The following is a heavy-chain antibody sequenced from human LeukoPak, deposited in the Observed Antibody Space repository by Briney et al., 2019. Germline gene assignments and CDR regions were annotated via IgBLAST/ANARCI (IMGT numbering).Heavy chain of an antibody. CDR3: ARHLRAVSGWYVGWFDP. CDR2: IYYSGST. V-gene: IGHV4-39*01. CDR1: GGSISSSSYY. J-gene: IGHJ5*02. D-gene: IGHD6-19*01. Sequence: SETLSLTCTVSGGSISSSSYYWGWIRQPPGKGLEWIGSIYYSGSTYYNPSLKSRVTISVDTSKNQFSLKLSSVTAADTAVYYCARHLRAVSGWYVGWFDPWGQGTLVTVSS.